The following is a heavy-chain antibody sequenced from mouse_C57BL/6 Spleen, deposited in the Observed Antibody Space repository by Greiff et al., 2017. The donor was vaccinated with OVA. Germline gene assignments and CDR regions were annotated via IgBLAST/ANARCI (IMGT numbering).Heavy chain of an antibody. CDR2: IYPGDGDT. V-gene: IGHV1-82*01. Sequence: QVQLKESGPELVKPGASVKISCKASGYAFSSSWMNWVKQRPGKGLEWIGRIYPGDGDTNYNGKFKGKATLTADKSSSTAYMQLSSLTSEDSAVYFCARDWYYGSSYGEFAYWGQGTLVTVSA. D-gene: IGHD1-1*01. CDR1: GYAFSSSW. CDR3: ARDWYYGSSYGEFAY. J-gene: IGHJ3*01.